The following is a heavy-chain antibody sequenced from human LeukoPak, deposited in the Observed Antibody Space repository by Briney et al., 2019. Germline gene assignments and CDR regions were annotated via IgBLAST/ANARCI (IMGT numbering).Heavy chain of an antibody. CDR1: DGSMSGSSFF. CDR3: ARGVGRGNWNYDSYMDV. Sequence: SVTLSFTCSVSDGSMSGSSFFWGFWVWIRQSPGKGLEWIGSIYNSGSIYYNPSLKSQVTISVDTSNNQFSLDLSSVTDADRAGYFCARGVGRGNWNYDSYMDVWGKGTTVTVSS. V-gene: IGHV4-39*07. J-gene: IGHJ6*03. D-gene: IGHD1-20*01. CDR2: IYNSGSI.